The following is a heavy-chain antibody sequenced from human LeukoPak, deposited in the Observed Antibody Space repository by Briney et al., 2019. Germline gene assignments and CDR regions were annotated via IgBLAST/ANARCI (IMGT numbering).Heavy chain of an antibody. CDR2: ISVGAAYI. CDR1: GFTFTTYV. D-gene: IGHD3-3*01. CDR3: ASGPPFLKYFEY. Sequence: PGGSLRLSCAASGFTFTTYVMYWFRQAPGNGLEWVSTISVGAAYIFYAHSVKGRFTISRDDSNNALYLQMHSLRAEDTALYYCASGPPFLKYFEYWGQGTLLTVSS. V-gene: IGHV3-23*01. J-gene: IGHJ4*02.